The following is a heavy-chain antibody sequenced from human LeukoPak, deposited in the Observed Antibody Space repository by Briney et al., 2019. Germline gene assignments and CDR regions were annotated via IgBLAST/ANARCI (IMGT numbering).Heavy chain of an antibody. CDR2: ISGGSGST. J-gene: IGHJ4*02. CDR3: ARDLSIVPTPRLDY. Sequence: GGSLRLSCAASGFTFSSYAMSWVRQAPGKGLEWVSTISGGSGSTYYADSVRGRFTISRDNSKNTLYLQMNSLRAEDTAVYNCARDLSIVPTPRLDYWGQGTLVTVSS. V-gene: IGHV3-23*01. CDR1: GFTFSSYA. D-gene: IGHD2-2*01.